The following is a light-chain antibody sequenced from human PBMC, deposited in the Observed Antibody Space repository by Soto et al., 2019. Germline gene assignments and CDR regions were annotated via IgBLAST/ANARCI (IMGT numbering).Light chain of an antibody. CDR2: DAS. CDR1: QSISYW. V-gene: IGKV1-5*01. Sequence: DIQMTQSPSTLSASVGDRVTITCRASQSISYWLAWYQQKPGKAPKLLIYDASSLDSGVPSRFSGSGSGTEFTLTISSLQPDDFATYYCHEYTSYSWTFGQGTKVDIK. CDR3: HEYTSYSWT. J-gene: IGKJ1*01.